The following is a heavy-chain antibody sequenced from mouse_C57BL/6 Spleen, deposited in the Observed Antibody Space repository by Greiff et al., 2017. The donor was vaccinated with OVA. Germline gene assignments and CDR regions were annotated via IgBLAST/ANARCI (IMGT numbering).Heavy chain of an antibody. V-gene: IGHV1-53*01. CDR2: INPSNGGT. CDR1: GYTFTSYW. D-gene: IGHD2-4*01. CDR3: ARSGPYEYHGAWFAY. Sequence: QVQLQQPGTELVKPGASVKLSCKASGYTFTSYWMHWVKQRPGQGLEWIGDINPSNGGTNYNEKFKSKATLTVDKSSSTAYMQRSSLTSEDSAGYYCARSGPYEYHGAWFAYWGQGTLVTVSA. J-gene: IGHJ3*01.